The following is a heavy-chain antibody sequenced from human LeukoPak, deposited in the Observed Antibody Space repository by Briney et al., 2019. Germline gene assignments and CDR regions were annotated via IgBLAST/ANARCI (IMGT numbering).Heavy chain of an antibody. D-gene: IGHD5-12*01. CDR2: IYSDGKT. V-gene: IGHV3-53*01. CDR3: ARIHSGDDF. Sequence: PGGSLRLSCAAPGFPVSTNYMSWVRQAPGKGLEWVAVIYSDGKTYYADSVKGRFTISRDNSKNTLWLQMNSLRAEDTAVYYCARIHSGDDFWGQGTLVTVSS. CDR1: GFPVSTNY. J-gene: IGHJ4*02.